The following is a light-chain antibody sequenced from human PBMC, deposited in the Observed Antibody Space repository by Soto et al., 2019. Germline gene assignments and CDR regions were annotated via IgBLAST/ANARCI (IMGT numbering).Light chain of an antibody. Sequence: EIVMTQSPATLAVSPGEGATLSASAGQSVSSNLAWYQQKPGQAPRLLIYDASVRATGIPPRFSGSGSGTDFTLTISSLEPEDFAVYYCQQRGNWPITFGQATRLEIK. J-gene: IGKJ5*01. CDR3: QQRGNWPIT. V-gene: IGKV3-11*01. CDR1: QSVSSN. CDR2: DAS.